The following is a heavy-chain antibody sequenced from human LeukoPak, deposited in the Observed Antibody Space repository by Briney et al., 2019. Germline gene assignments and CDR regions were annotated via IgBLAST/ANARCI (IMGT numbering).Heavy chain of an antibody. J-gene: IGHJ4*02. Sequence: PGGSLRLSCAASVFIFTNDWMSWVRQAPGKGLEWVANVKQDGSEKDYVDSVKGRFTISRDNAKNLLYLQMNSLRTEDTAVYYCSRVGPGGAGAFDYWGQGTLVTVSS. CDR3: SRVGPGGAGAFDY. CDR1: VFIFTNDW. V-gene: IGHV3-7*03. D-gene: IGHD6-13*01. CDR2: VKQDGSEK.